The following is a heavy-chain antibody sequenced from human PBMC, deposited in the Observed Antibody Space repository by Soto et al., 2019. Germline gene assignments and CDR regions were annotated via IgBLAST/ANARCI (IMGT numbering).Heavy chain of an antibody. CDR3: ARDRWFDP. Sequence: SETMSLTCTVCGGSISSYYSSWIRQPPGKGLEWIGYIYYSGSTNYNPSLKSRVTISVDTSKNQFSLKLSSVTAADTAVYYCARDRWFDPWGQGTLVTVSS. V-gene: IGHV4-59*01. J-gene: IGHJ5*02. CDR2: IYYSGST. CDR1: GGSISSYY.